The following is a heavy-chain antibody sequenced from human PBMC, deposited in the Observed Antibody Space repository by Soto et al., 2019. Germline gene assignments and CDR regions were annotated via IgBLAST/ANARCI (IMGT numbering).Heavy chain of an antibody. J-gene: IGHJ6*02. CDR1: GYTFSSYG. CDR3: ARGGYYDSSGSRNYHYYGMNV. Sequence: QAQLVQSGDEVKKPGASVRVSGRASGYTFSSYGISWVRQAPGQGLEWLGWISPYNDDTQYAQKIQGRVFMTTDTSTKTAYLDLRSLRSDDTAVYYCARGGYYDSSGSRNYHYYGMNVWGQGTTVTVSS. V-gene: IGHV1-18*01. D-gene: IGHD3-22*01. CDR2: ISPYNDDT.